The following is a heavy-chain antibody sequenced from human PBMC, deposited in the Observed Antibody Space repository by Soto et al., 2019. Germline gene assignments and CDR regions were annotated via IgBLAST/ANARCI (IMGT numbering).Heavy chain of an antibody. CDR2: INDNGRTT. CDR1: GFTFSTYA. Sequence: GGSLILSCAASGFTFSTYAMNWVRQAPGKGLEWVSTINDNGRTTYDADSVKGRFTISRDNSKNTLYLQMNSLRAEDTAIYYCAKDTGMAGSYWSFDLWGRGTLVTVSS. J-gene: IGHJ2*01. CDR3: AKDTGMAGSYWSFDL. V-gene: IGHV3-23*01. D-gene: IGHD6-19*01.